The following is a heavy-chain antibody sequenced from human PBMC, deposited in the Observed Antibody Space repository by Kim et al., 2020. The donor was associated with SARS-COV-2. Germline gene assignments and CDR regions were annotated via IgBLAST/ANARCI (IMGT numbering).Heavy chain of an antibody. V-gene: IGHV1-46*01. CDR3: AGDKDIAVAGMVNGMVG. Sequence: ASVKVSCKASGYTFTSYYMHWVRQAPGQGLEWMGIINPSGGSTSYAQKFQGRVTMTRDTSTSTVYLELRSPRSEDTAVYDGAGDKDIAVAGMVNGMVGWG. CDR1: GYTFTSYY. J-gene: IGHJ6*01. CDR2: INPSGGST. D-gene: IGHD6-19*01.